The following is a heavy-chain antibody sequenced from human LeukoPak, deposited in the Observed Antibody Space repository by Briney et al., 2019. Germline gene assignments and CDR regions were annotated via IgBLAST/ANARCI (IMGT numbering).Heavy chain of an antibody. J-gene: IGHJ4*02. CDR3: ARDKIRRDGYRDSY. Sequence: GASVKVSCKASGYTFTSYGISWVRQAPGQGLEWMGRIIPIFGTANYAQKFQGRVTITTDESTSTAYMELSSLRSEDTAVYYCARDKIRRDGYRDSYWGQGTLVTVSS. CDR2: IIPIFGTA. V-gene: IGHV1-69*05. D-gene: IGHD5-24*01. CDR1: GYTFTSYG.